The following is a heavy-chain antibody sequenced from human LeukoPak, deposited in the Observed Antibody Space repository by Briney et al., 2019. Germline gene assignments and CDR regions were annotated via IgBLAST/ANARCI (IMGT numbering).Heavy chain of an antibody. D-gene: IGHD3-22*01. V-gene: IGHV3-7*01. Sequence: GGSLRLSCVGSGFTFSRYSMNWVRQAPGKGPEWVANIKQDGSEKYYGESVRGRLTISRDNAKNSVYLQMNSLRADDTAVYYCARDEHQYFYASSGRFDYWGQGTLVTVSS. CDR1: GFTFSRYS. CDR3: ARDEHQYFYASSGRFDY. CDR2: IKQDGSEK. J-gene: IGHJ4*02.